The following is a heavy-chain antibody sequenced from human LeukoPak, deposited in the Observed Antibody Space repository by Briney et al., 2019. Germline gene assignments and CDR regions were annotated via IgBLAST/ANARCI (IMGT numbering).Heavy chain of an antibody. CDR1: GFTFSRYW. CDR2: IKQDGSEK. J-gene: IGHJ4*02. Sequence: PGGSLRLSCAASGFTFSRYWMSWVRQAPGKGLEWVANIKQDGSEKYYVDSVKGRFTISRDNAKNSLYLQMNSLRVEDTAVYYCARGGFLEWLSNDYWGQGTLVTVSS. CDR3: ARGGFLEWLSNDY. V-gene: IGHV3-7*01. D-gene: IGHD3-3*01.